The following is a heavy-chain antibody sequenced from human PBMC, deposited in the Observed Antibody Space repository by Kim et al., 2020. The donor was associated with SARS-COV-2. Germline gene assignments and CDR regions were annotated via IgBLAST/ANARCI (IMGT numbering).Heavy chain of an antibody. CDR3: ARFSIVIPGGMDV. J-gene: IGHJ6*02. D-gene: IGHD3-10*01. V-gene: IGHV5-10-1*01. Sequence: SPSFQGNVTISADKSISTAYLQWSSLKASDTAMYYCARFSIVIPGGMDVWGQGTTVTVSS.